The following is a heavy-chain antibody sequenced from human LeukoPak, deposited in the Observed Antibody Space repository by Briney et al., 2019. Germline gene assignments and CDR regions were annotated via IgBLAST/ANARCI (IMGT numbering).Heavy chain of an antibody. Sequence: PGGSLRLSCAASGFTFSDHYMSWIRQAPGKGLEWVSYISSSGSTIYYADSVKGRFTISRDNAKNSLYLQMNSLRAEDTAVYYCARDRSLSRYFDYWGQGTLVTVSS. CDR3: ARDRSLSRYFDY. V-gene: IGHV3-11*04. D-gene: IGHD6-25*01. CDR1: GFTFSDHY. J-gene: IGHJ4*02. CDR2: ISSSGSTI.